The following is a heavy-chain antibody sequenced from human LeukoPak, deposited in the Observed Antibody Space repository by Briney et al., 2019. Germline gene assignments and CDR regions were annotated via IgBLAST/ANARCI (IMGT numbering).Heavy chain of an antibody. D-gene: IGHD4-11*01. J-gene: IGHJ4*02. CDR1: GYTFTNYW. V-gene: IGHV5-51*01. CDR2: IYPGDSDT. CDR3: ARRNSDYAVDY. Sequence: GESLKISCKGSGYTFTNYWIGWVRQMPGKGLEWMGIIYPGDSDTRYSPSFQGQVTISADKSISTAYLQWSSLKASDTAMFYCARRNSDYAVDYWGQGTLVTVSS.